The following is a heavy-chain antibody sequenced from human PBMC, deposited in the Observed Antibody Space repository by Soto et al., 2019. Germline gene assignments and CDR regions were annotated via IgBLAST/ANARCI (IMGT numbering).Heavy chain of an antibody. D-gene: IGHD4-17*01. CDR2: IYYSGST. V-gene: IGHV4-30-4*01. J-gene: IGHJ4*02. Sequence: SETLSLTCTVSGGSLSSGYYYWSWIRQPPGKGLEWIGYIYYSGSTYYNPSLKSRVTISVDTSKNQFYLKLSSVTAADTAVYYCARQNDYGDYVEGYYFDYWGQGTLVTVS. CDR1: GGSLSSGYYY. CDR3: ARQNDYGDYVEGYYFDY.